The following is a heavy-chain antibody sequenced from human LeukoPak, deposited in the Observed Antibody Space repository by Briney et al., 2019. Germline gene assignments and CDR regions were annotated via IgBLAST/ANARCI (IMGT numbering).Heavy chain of an antibody. CDR3: ARYHNGYDDY. J-gene: IGHJ4*02. V-gene: IGHV4-39*07. D-gene: IGHD5-12*01. Sequence: PSEALSLTCTVSGGSISSSSYYWGWIRQPPGKGLEWIGSIYYSGNTYYNPSLKSRVTISTDTSKNQFSLKLSSVTAADTALYYCARYHNGYDDYWGQGTLVTVSS. CDR2: IYYSGNT. CDR1: GGSISSSSYY.